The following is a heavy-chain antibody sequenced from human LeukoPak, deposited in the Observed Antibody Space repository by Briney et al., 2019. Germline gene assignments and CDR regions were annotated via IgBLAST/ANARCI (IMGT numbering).Heavy chain of an antibody. CDR1: GGSISSYY. V-gene: IGHV4-59*01. CDR3: ARYTMVRGVINWFDP. CDR2: IYYSGST. D-gene: IGHD3-10*01. Sequence: PSVTLSLTCTVSGGSISSYYWSWIRQPPGKGLEWIGYIYYSGSTNYNPSLKSRVTISVDTSKNQFSLELSSVTAADTAVYYCARYTMVRGVINWFDPWGQGTLVTVSS. J-gene: IGHJ5*02.